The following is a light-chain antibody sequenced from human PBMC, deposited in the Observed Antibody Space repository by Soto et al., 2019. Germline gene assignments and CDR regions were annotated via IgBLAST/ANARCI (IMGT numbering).Light chain of an antibody. CDR1: SSDVGGYNY. CDR2: EVS. CDR3: SSYTSSSTPCV. J-gene: IGLJ1*01. V-gene: IGLV2-14*01. Sequence: QSALTQPASVSGSPGQSITISCTGTSSDVGGYNYVSWYQQHPGKAPKLMIYEVSNRPSGVSNRFSGSKSGNTASLTISGLQAEDEADYYCSSYTSSSTPCVFGTGTKATVL.